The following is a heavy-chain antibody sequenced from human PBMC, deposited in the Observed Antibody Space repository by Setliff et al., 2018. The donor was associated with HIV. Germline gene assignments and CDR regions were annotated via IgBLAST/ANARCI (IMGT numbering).Heavy chain of an antibody. D-gene: IGHD4-17*01. CDR1: GYSLTSGYY. V-gene: IGHV4-38-2*01. J-gene: IGHJ4*02. Sequence: SETLSLTCGVSGYSLTSGYYWGWIRQPPGKGLEWIGEIYHSEYTNYNASLKSRVTISVDTSNNQFSLKLSSVTAADTAVYYCAGGDLYGDYAFSYWGQGTLVTVSS. CDR2: IYHSEYT. CDR3: AGGDLYGDYAFSY.